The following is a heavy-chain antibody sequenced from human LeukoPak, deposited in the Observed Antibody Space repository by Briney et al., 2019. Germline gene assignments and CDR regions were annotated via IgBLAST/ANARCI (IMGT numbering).Heavy chain of an antibody. D-gene: IGHD6-19*01. Sequence: SETLSLTCTFSGGSILNHYWSWIRQPAGKGLEWIGRIYSSGSANYSPSLKSRVSMSIDTSKNHFSLNLTSVTAADTALYFCAKDVRYASGWSTPESWGQGTLVTVSS. CDR2: IYSSGSA. CDR3: AKDVRYASGWSTPES. V-gene: IGHV4-4*07. J-gene: IGHJ5*02. CDR1: GGSILNHY.